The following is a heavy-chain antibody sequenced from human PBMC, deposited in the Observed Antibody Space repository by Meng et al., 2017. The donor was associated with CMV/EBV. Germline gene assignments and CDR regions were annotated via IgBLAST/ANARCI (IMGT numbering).Heavy chain of an antibody. CDR2: IIPIFGTA. J-gene: IGHJ5*02. V-gene: IGHV1-69*05. CDR1: GGTFSSYA. D-gene: IGHD3-3*01. Sequence: SVKVPCKASGGTFSSYAISWVRQAPGQGLEWMGGIIPIFGTANYAQKFQGRVTITTDESTSTAYMELSSLRSEDTAVYYCARDKGRITIFGVVDNNWFDPWGQGTLVTVSS. CDR3: ARDKGRITIFGVVDNNWFDP.